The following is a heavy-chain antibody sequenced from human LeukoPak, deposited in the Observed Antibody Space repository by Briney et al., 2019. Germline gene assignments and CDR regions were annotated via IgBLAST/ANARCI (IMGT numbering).Heavy chain of an antibody. Sequence: PSQTLSLTCTVSGGSISSGSYYWSWIRQPAGKGLEWIGRIYTSGSTNYNPSLKSRVTIPVDTSKNQFSLKLSSVTAADTAVYYCARDSVVVAATNWFDPWGQGTLVTVSS. CDR2: IYTSGST. D-gene: IGHD2-15*01. J-gene: IGHJ5*02. CDR3: ARDSVVVAATNWFDP. CDR1: GGSISSGSYY. V-gene: IGHV4-61*02.